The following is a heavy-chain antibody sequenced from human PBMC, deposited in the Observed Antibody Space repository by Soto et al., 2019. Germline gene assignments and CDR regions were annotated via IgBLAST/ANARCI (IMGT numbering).Heavy chain of an antibody. CDR3: ARAYYDSSGYYKSFDY. CDR1: GYTFTIYY. CDR2: INPSGGST. V-gene: IGHV1-46*01. D-gene: IGHD3-22*01. J-gene: IGHJ4*02. Sequence: GASVKVSCKASGYTFTIYYMHWVLQSPLQGLEWMGIINPSGGSTSYAQKFQGRVTMTRDTSTSTVYMELSSLRSEDTAVYYCARAYYDSSGYYKSFDYWGQGTPVTVSS.